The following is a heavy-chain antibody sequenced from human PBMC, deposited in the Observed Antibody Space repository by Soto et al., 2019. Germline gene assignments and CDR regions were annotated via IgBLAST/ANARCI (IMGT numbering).Heavy chain of an antibody. V-gene: IGHV4-31*03. D-gene: IGHD1-26*01. CDR1: CGSISSGGYY. CDR3: AVYSGEAAHDAFDI. Sequence: LSLTCTVSCGSISSGGYYWRWIRQHPGKGLEWIGYIYYSGSTYYNPSLKSRVTISVDTAKNQFSPELSSVTAADTAVYYCAVYSGEAAHDAFDIWGQGTMVT. CDR2: IYYSGST. J-gene: IGHJ3*02.